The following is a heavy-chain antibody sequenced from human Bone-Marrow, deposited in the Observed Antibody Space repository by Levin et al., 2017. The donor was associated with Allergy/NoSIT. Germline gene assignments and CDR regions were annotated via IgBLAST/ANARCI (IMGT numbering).Heavy chain of an antibody. CDR3: AKAPGIAVAGTNFGIVH. Sequence: GGSLRLSCAASGFTFDDYAMHWVREAPGKGLEWVAGISWDGVGLGYTDSVKGRFTISRDNAKNSVFLEMNSLRPEDTAFYYCAKAPGIAVAGTNFGIVHWGQGTLVTVSS. D-gene: IGHD6-19*01. CDR1: GFTFDDYA. J-gene: IGHJ4*02. CDR2: ISWDGVGL. V-gene: IGHV3-9*01.